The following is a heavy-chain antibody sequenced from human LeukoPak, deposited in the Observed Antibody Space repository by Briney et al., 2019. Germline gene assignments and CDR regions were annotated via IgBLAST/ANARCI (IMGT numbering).Heavy chain of an antibody. V-gene: IGHV3-21*01. D-gene: IGHD2-2*01. J-gene: IGHJ4*02. CDR3: ARGGYCSSTSCYLDY. CDR2: ISSSSSYI. Sequence: GGSLRPSCAASGFTFSSYSMNWVRQAPGKGLEWVSSISSSSSYIYYADSVKGRFTISRDNAKNSLYLQMNSLRAEDTAVYYCARGGYCSSTSCYLDYWGQGTLVTVSS. CDR1: GFTFSSYS.